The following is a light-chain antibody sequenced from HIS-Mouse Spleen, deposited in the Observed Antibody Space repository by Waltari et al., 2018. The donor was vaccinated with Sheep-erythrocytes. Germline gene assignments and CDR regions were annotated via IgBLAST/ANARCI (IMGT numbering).Light chain of an antibody. CDR3: QAWDSSSWV. Sequence: SYELTQPPSVSVSPGQTASITCSGDNLGVKYACWYQQKPGQSPVLVLYQDSKRPSGIPERFYGSNSGNTATLTISGTQAMDEADYYCQAWDSSSWVFGGGTKLTVL. CDR1: NLGVKY. J-gene: IGLJ3*02. CDR2: QDS. V-gene: IGLV3-1*01.